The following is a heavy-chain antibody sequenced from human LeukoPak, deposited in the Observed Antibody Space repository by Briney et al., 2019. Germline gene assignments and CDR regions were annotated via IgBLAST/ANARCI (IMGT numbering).Heavy chain of an antibody. Sequence: GGSLRLSCAAAGFTFSDYYMSWIRQAPGKGLEWISYISSSGSTIYYADSVKGRFTTSRDNAKNSLYLQMNSLRAEDTAMYYCARRKVADGMDVWGQGTTVTVSS. J-gene: IGHJ6*02. CDR2: ISSSGSTI. CDR1: GFTFSDYY. V-gene: IGHV3-11*01. CDR3: ARRKVADGMDV.